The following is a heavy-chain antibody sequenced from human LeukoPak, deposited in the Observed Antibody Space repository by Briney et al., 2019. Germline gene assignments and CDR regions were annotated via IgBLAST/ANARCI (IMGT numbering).Heavy chain of an antibody. V-gene: IGHV3-23*01. Sequence: GSLLPSCAASGFPFSSYAMSWVRWAPGKGLEWVSAISGNGDSTYYAESAKGRFPIYRDKSENTLDLQMNRLRAEDTAVYYCAKGDDSSGYYGRYDYWGQGTLVTVSS. CDR3: AKGDDSSGYYGRYDY. J-gene: IGHJ4*02. CDR1: GFPFSSYA. D-gene: IGHD3-22*01. CDR2: ISGNGDST.